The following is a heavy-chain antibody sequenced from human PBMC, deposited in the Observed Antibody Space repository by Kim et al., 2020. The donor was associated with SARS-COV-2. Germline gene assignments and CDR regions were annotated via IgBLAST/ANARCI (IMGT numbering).Heavy chain of an antibody. V-gene: IGHV3-30*01. CDR3: ASGYCSGGSCYTGFDY. D-gene: IGHD2-15*01. Sequence: SVKGRFTISRDNSKNTLYLQMNSLRAEDTAVYYCASGYCSGGSCYTGFDYWGQGTLVTVSS. J-gene: IGHJ4*02.